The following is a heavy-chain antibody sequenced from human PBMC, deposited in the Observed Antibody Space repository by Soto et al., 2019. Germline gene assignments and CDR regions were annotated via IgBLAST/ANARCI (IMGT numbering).Heavy chain of an antibody. Sequence: QVQLQESGPGLVKPSETLSLTCTVSGGSISSYYWSWIRQSPGKGLEWIGYIHYSGSTKSNPSLKSRVTIAVDTSRNQVSLKLSSVIAADSAVYFCVRARYQLLHPYYYGMDVWGQGTTVTVSS. J-gene: IGHJ6*02. V-gene: IGHV4-59*01. CDR3: VRARYQLLHPYYYGMDV. D-gene: IGHD2-2*01. CDR1: GGSISSYY. CDR2: IHYSGST.